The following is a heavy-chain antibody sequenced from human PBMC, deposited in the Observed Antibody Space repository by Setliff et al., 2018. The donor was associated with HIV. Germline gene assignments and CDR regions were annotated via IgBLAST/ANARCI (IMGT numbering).Heavy chain of an antibody. CDR1: GGSISSGSYF. J-gene: IGHJ5*02. V-gene: IGHV4-61*02. CDR3: GRIPYGSGSFGWFDP. CDR2: IYTGGRT. D-gene: IGHD3-10*01. Sequence: SETLSLTCTVSGGSISSGSYFWTWIRQSAGKGLEWVGRIYTGGRTNYNPSLKGRVTMPVDTSKNQFSLNLSSVTAADTAVYYCGRIPYGSGSFGWFDPWGRGTLVTVSS.